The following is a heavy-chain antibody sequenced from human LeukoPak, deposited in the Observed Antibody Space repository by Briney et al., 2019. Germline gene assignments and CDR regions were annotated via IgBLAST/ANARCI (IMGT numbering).Heavy chain of an antibody. CDR3: TIRTGDLDY. Sequence: GGSLKLSCAASGFTFSGSAMHWVRQASGKGLEWVGRIRSKANSYATAYAASVKGRFTISSDDSKNTAYLQMNSLKTEDTAVYYCTIRTGDLDYWGQGTLVTVSS. V-gene: IGHV3-73*01. D-gene: IGHD3-10*01. CDR2: IRSKANSYAT. J-gene: IGHJ4*02. CDR1: GFTFSGSA.